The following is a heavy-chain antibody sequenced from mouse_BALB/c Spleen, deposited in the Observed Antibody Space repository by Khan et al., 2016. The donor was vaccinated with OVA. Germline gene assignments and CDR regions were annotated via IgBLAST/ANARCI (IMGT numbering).Heavy chain of an antibody. CDR2: LDPSKSET. V-gene: IGHV1S127*01. J-gene: IGHJ3*01. CDR3: ARGGYGSPFAY. Sequence: QVQLQQSGPELVRPGASVKMSCEASGYTFTSFWIHWVKQRPGQGLDWIGMLDPSKSETRLNQKFKDKATLNVDNSSNTAYMQLSRLTSEDSAVYYCARGGYGSPFAYWGQGTLVTVSA. D-gene: IGHD1-1*01. CDR1: GYTFTSFW.